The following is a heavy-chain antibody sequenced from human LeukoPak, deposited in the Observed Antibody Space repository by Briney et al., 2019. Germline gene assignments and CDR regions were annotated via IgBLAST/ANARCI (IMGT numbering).Heavy chain of an antibody. J-gene: IGHJ4*02. CDR1: GYTFTGYY. Sequence: ASVKVSCKASGYTFTGYYMHWVRQASGQGLEWMGWISGSNGNTNYAQKFQGRVSMTADTSTSTAYMELRSLRSDDTAVYYCARSGRGTYYYFDLWGQGTLVTVSS. CDR2: ISGSNGNT. CDR3: ARSGRGTYYYFDL. V-gene: IGHV1-18*04. D-gene: IGHD1-26*01.